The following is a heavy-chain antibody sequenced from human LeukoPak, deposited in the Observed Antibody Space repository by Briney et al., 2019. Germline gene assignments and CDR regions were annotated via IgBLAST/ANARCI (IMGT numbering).Heavy chain of an antibody. Sequence: PGGSLRLSCAASGFTFSSYWMSWVRQAPGKGLEWVANIKLDGSEKYYVDSVEGRFSISRDNAKNSLFLQMNSLRVEDTAVYYCARGGARYFADWGPGTLVTVSS. V-gene: IGHV3-7*03. CDR2: IKLDGSEK. J-gene: IGHJ4*02. CDR3: ARGGARYFAD. CDR1: GFTFSSYW.